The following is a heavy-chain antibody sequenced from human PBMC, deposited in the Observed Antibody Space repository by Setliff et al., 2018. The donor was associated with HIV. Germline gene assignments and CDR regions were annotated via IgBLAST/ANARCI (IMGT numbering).Heavy chain of an antibody. V-gene: IGHV1-46*01. CDR3: ARDLGSITIFGVVIQGAFDM. J-gene: IGHJ3*02. Sequence: ASVKVSCKAPGYTFVSDYIHWVRQAPGQGPEWMGIINPSGGSTNYAQKFQGRVTMTRDTSTSTVYMELSSLRFEDTAVYYCARDLGSITIFGVVIQGAFDMWGQGTMVTVSS. D-gene: IGHD3-3*01. CDR2: INPSGGST. CDR1: GYTFVSDY.